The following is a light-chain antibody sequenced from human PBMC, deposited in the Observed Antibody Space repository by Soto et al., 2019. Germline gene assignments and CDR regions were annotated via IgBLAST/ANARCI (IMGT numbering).Light chain of an antibody. Sequence: DIVMTQSPDSLAVSLGERATINCKSSQSVLYSSNNKNYLAWYQQKPGQPPKLLIYWASTRESGVPDRFSGSGSGTDFTPTISSLQAEDVAVYYCQQYYSTPPAFGQGTKV. CDR2: WAS. CDR3: QQYYSTPPA. V-gene: IGKV4-1*01. J-gene: IGKJ1*01. CDR1: QSVLYSSNNKNY.